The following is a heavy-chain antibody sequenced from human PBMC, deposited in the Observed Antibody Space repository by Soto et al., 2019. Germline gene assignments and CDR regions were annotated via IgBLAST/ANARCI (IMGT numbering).Heavy chain of an antibody. CDR2: TYYRSKWYN. CDR1: GDSVSSNSAA. D-gene: IGHD6-13*01. V-gene: IGHV6-1*01. J-gene: IGHJ3*02. Sequence: HSRTLSLTCAISGDSVSSNSAAWNWIRQSPSRGPEWLGRTYYRSKWYNDYAVSVKSRITINPDTSKNQFSLQLNSVTPEDTAVYYCARALPPYSSSWYDAFDIWGQGTMVTVSS. CDR3: ARALPPYSSSWYDAFDI.